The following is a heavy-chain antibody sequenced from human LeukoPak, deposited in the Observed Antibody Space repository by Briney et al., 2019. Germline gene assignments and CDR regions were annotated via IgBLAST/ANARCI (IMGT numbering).Heavy chain of an antibody. CDR1: AFTASSNY. CDR3: ARVDYGDYGFDY. Sequence: SLRLSRAPSAFTASSNYMSCVRQAPREGLWWDSVIYSGGSTYYADSVKGRFTISRDNSKNTLYLQMNSLRAEDTAVYYCARVDYGDYGFDYWGQGTLVSVSS. J-gene: IGHJ4*02. D-gene: IGHD4-17*01. CDR2: IYSGGST. V-gene: IGHV3-66*01.